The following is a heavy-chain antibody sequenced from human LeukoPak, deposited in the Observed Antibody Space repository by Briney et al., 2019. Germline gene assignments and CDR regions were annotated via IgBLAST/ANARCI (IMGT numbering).Heavy chain of an antibody. V-gene: IGHV3-30-3*01. CDR1: GFTFSSYA. CDR3: ARGLDYFDY. J-gene: IGHJ4*02. Sequence: GGSLRLSCAASGFTFSSYAMHWVRQAPGKGLEWVAVISYDGSNKYYAGSVKGRFTISRDNSKNTLYLQMNSLRAEDTAVYYCARGLDYFDYWGQGTLVTVSS. CDR2: ISYDGSNK.